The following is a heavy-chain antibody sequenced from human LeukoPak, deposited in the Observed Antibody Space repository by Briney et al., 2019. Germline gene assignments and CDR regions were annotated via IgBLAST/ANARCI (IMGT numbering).Heavy chain of an antibody. CDR1: GFTFSSYA. V-gene: IGHV3-30-3*01. CDR3: ARVLIKWELLRQFDY. J-gene: IGHJ4*02. D-gene: IGHD1-26*01. Sequence: GGSLRLSCAASGFTFSSYAMHWVRQAPGKGLEWVAVISYDGSNKYYADSVKGRFTISRDNSKNTLYLQMNSLRAEDTAVYYCARVLIKWELLRQFDYWGQGTLVTVSS. CDR2: ISYDGSNK.